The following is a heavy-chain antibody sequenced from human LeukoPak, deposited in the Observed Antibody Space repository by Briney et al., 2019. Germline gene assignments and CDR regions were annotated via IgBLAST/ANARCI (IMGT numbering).Heavy chain of an antibody. J-gene: IGHJ1*01. CDR3: ARMYIKWGRYLQH. D-gene: IGHD1-26*01. CDR2: INHSGST. CDR1: GGSFSGYY. Sequence: SETLSLTCAVYGGSFSGYYWSWIRQPPGKGLEWIGEINHSGSTNYNPSLKSRVTISVDTSKNQFSLKLSSVTAADTAVYYCARMYIKWGRYLQHWGQGTLVTVSS. V-gene: IGHV4-34*01.